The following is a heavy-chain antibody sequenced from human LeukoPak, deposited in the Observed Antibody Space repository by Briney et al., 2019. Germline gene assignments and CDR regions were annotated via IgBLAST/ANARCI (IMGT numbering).Heavy chain of an antibody. CDR1: GFTFDDYA. J-gene: IGHJ4*02. D-gene: IGHD4-17*01. CDR2: ISWNSGSI. Sequence: PGGSLRLSCAASGFTFDDYAMHWVRQAPGKGLEWVSGISWNSGSIGYADSVKGRITISRDNAKRSLYLQMNSLRAEDTALYYCAKGGTVTTNYYLDSWGQGTLVTVSS. CDR3: AKGGTVTTNYYLDS. V-gene: IGHV3-9*01.